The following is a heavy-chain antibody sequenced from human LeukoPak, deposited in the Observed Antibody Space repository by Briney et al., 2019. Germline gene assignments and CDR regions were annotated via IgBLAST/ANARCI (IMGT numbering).Heavy chain of an antibody. CDR1: GGTFSSYA. Sequence: ASVKVSCKASGGTFSSYAISWVRQAPGQGLEWMGWISAYNGNTNYAQKLQGRVTMTTDTSTSTAYMELRSLRSDDTAVYYCARAPLLWFGELPPDYWGQGTLVTVSS. CDR2: ISAYNGNT. J-gene: IGHJ4*02. CDR3: ARAPLLWFGELPPDY. V-gene: IGHV1-18*01. D-gene: IGHD3-10*01.